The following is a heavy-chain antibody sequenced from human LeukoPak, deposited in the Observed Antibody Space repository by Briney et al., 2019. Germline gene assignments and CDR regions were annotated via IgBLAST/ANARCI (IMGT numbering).Heavy chain of an antibody. D-gene: IGHD1-26*01. V-gene: IGHV4-4*07. Sequence: PSETLSLTCTVSGDSISSYYWSWVRQPAAMGLEWIGRIFTSGSTNYNPSLKSRVSMSVDTSKNQFSLKLSSVTAADTAVYYRARDRDSGSSSNRFFFYYWGQGTLVTVSS. J-gene: IGHJ4*02. CDR1: GDSISSYY. CDR3: ARDRDSGSSSNRFFFYY. CDR2: IFTSGST.